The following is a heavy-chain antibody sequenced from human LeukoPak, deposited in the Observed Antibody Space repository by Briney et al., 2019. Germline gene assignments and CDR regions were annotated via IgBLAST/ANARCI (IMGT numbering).Heavy chain of an antibody. CDR1: GYTLTELS. CDR2: FDPEDGET. CDR3: ATDTLYYYGMDV. Sequence: GASVKVSCKVSGYTLTELSMHWVRQAPGKGLEWMGGFDPEDGETIYAQKFQGRVTMTEDTSTDTAYMELSSLRSEDTAVYYCATDTLYYYGMDVWGQGTTVTVSS. J-gene: IGHJ6*02. V-gene: IGHV1-24*01.